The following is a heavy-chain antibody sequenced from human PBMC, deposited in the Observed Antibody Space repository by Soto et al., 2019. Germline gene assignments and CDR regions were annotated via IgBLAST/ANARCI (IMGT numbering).Heavy chain of an antibody. J-gene: IGHJ4*02. CDR1: GGSISSGGYS. V-gene: IGHV4-30-2*01. CDR2: MYHSGST. Sequence: PSETLSLTCAVSGGSISSGGYSWSWIRQPPGKGLEWIGYMYHSGSTYYNPSLKSRVTISVDTSKNQFSLKLSSVTAADTAVYYCARRYSSSFDYWGQGTLVTVSS. CDR3: ARRYSSSFDY. D-gene: IGHD6-13*01.